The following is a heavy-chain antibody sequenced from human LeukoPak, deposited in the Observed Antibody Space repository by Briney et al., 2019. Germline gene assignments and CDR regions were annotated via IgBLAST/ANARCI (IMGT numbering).Heavy chain of an antibody. CDR3: ASQQWTAVPPSY. Sequence: SETLSLTCTVSGGSLSSYYWSWIRQPPGKGLEWIGYIYYSGSTNYNPSLKSRVTISVDTSKNQFSLKLTSVTAADTAVYYCASQQWTAVPPSYWGQGTLVTVSS. CDR2: IYYSGST. D-gene: IGHD6-19*01. J-gene: IGHJ4*02. CDR1: GGSLSSYY. V-gene: IGHV4-59*08.